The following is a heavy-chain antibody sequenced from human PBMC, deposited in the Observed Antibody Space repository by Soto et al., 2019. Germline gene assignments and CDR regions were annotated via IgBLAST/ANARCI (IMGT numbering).Heavy chain of an antibody. D-gene: IGHD6-19*01. Sequence: QLQLQESGPGLVKPSETLSLTCTVSGGSISSSSYYWGWIRQPPGKGLEWIGSIYYSGSTYYNPSLKSRVTISVDTSKNQFSLKLSSVTAADTAVYYCARTKPGSGWYYFDYWGQGTLVTVSS. CDR1: GGSISSSSYY. CDR3: ARTKPGSGWYYFDY. V-gene: IGHV4-39*01. CDR2: IYYSGST. J-gene: IGHJ4*02.